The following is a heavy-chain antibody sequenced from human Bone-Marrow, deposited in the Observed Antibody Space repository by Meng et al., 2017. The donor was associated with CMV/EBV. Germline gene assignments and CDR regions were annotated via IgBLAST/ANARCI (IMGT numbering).Heavy chain of an antibody. CDR2: INPNSGGT. CDR1: GYTFTGYY. D-gene: IGHD3-16*02. J-gene: IGHJ3*02. Sequence: ASVKVSCKASGYTFTGYYMHWVRQAPGQGLEWMGWINPNSGGTNYAQKFQGRVTMTRDTSISTAYMELSRLRSDDTAVYYCARDSSYRFPAVPPYSHRSDAFDIWGQGTMVTVSS. CDR3: ARDSSYRFPAVPPYSHRSDAFDI. V-gene: IGHV1-2*02.